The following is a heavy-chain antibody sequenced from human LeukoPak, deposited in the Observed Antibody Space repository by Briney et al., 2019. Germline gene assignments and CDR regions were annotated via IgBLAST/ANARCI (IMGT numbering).Heavy chain of an antibody. CDR3: ARKGYGVNYFDY. Sequence: GGSLRLSCAASGLTFSSNAMHWVRQAPGKGLEYVSGVSSDGARTHYANSVKGRFTISRDNAKNTIDLQMGSLRPEDTAVYYCARKGYGVNYFDYWGQGTLVTVSS. V-gene: IGHV3-64*01. CDR2: VSSDGART. J-gene: IGHJ4*02. CDR1: GLTFSSNA. D-gene: IGHD2-8*01.